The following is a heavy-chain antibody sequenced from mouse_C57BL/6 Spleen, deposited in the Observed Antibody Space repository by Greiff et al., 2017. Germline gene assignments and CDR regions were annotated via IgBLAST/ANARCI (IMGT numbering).Heavy chain of an antibody. CDR1: GYTFTSYW. D-gene: IGHD3-3*01. CDR3: AIWGTGDY. V-gene: IGHV1-74*01. Sequence: QVQLQQPGAELVKPGASVKVSCKASGYTFTSYWMHWVKQRPGQGLEWIGRIHPSDSDTNYNQKFKGKATVTVDKSTSTAYMQPGSLAAEDSAVYYCAIWGTGDYWGQGTTLTVSS. J-gene: IGHJ2*01. CDR2: IHPSDSDT.